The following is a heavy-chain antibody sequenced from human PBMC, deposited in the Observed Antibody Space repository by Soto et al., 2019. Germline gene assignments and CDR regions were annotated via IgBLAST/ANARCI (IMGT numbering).Heavy chain of an antibody. V-gene: IGHV3-73*02. CDR1: GFIFSGSA. D-gene: IGHD2-2*02. Sequence: EVQLVESGGGLDQPGGSLKLSCTASGFIFSGSAIHWVRQASGKGLEWVGRIRSRANNYATSSAASVKGRFFFSRDDSKNTAYLQMNTLKTDDTAVYYCSRGQGAAIGDYYYHGMHVWGQGTTVTVSS. CDR3: SRGQGAAIGDYYYHGMHV. J-gene: IGHJ6*02. CDR2: IRSRANNYAT.